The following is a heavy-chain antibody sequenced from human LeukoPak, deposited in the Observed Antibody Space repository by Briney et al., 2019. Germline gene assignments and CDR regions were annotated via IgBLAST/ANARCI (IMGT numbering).Heavy chain of an antibody. V-gene: IGHV3-7*01. D-gene: IGHD3-3*01. CDR1: GFTFSSYW. J-gene: IGHJ4*02. CDR2: IKQDGSEK. CDR3: AREVRTIFGVVIWGFDY. Sequence: GGSLRLSCAASGFTFSSYWMSWVRQAPGKGLEWVANIKQDGSEKYYVDSVKGRFTISRDNAKNSLYLQMNSLRAEDTAVYYCAREVRTIFGVVIWGFDYWGQGTLVTVSS.